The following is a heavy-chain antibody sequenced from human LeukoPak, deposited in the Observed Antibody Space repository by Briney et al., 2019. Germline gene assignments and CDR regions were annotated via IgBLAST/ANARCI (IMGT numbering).Heavy chain of an antibody. D-gene: IGHD6-13*01. CDR2: INWNGGST. CDR3: ARARSSSWYDWFDP. V-gene: IGHV3-20*01. CDR1: GFTFSSHG. Sequence: GGSLRLSCAASGFTFSSHGMNWVRQAPGKGLEWVSGINWNGGSTGYADSVKGRFTIPRDNAKKSLYLQMNSLRAEDTALYHCARARSSSWYDWFDPWGQGTLVTVSS. J-gene: IGHJ5*02.